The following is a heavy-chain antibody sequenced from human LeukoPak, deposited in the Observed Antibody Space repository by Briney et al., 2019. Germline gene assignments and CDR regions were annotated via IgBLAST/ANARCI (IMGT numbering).Heavy chain of an antibody. Sequence: PGGSLRLSCSASGFILRSHAMHWVRQAPGKGLEYVSLISDNGGRTYYADSVKGRFTISRDNSKNTLYLQMSSLRAVDTAVYYCVKDNEAGGSPFDRWGQGTLVTVSS. CDR2: ISDNGGRT. D-gene: IGHD1-1*01. J-gene: IGHJ4*02. V-gene: IGHV3-64D*06. CDR1: GFILRSHA. CDR3: VKDNEAGGSPFDR.